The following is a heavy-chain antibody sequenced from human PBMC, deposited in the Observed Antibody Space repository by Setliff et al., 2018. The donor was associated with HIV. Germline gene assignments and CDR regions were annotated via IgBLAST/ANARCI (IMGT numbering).Heavy chain of an antibody. D-gene: IGHD1-20*01. J-gene: IGHJ4*02. Sequence: SETLSLTCTVSGYSISSGYYWGWIRQPPGKGLEWIGSIYHSGSTYYNPSLKSRVTISVDTSKNQFSLKLSSVTAADTAVYYCARDSITGTTPAFDYWGRGTLVTVSS. V-gene: IGHV4-38-2*02. CDR3: ARDSITGTTPAFDY. CDR2: IYHSGST. CDR1: GYSISSGYY.